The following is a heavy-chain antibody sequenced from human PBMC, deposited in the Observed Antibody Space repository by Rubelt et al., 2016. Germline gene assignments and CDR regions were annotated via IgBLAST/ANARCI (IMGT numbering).Heavy chain of an antibody. J-gene: IGHJ3*02. D-gene: IGHD3-22*01. V-gene: IGHV4-39*07. Sequence: STCGSSSCWIRQPPGKGLEWIGSIYYSGSTYYNPSLKSRVTISVDTSKNQFSLKLSSVTAADTAVYYCARYDSSGTYDAFDIWGQGTMVTVSS. CDR3: ARYDSSGTYDAFDI. CDR1: STCGSS. CDR2: IYYSGST.